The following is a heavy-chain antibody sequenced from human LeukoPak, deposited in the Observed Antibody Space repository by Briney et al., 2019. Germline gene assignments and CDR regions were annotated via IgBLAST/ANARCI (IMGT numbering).Heavy chain of an antibody. V-gene: IGHV3-23*01. CDR1: GITLSNYG. CDR2: ISDSGGRT. D-gene: IGHD3-22*01. Sequence: GGSLRLSCAVSGITLSNYGMSWVRQAPGEGLEWVAGISDSGGRTNYADSVKGRFTISRDNPKNTLYLQMNSLRAEDTAVYFCAERGVVIRVILVGFHKEAYYFDSWGQGALVTVSS. CDR3: AERGVVIRVILVGFHKEAYYFDS. J-gene: IGHJ4*02.